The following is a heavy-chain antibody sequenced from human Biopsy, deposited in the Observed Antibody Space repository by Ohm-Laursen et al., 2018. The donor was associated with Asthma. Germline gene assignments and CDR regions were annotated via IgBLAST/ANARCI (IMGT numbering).Heavy chain of an antibody. D-gene: IGHD2-15*01. CDR3: ARDRGYCSGGTCPSWFDP. Sequence: GSSAKVSRKASGYTFTDYSIHWVRQAPGQGLEWMGRINPNIGDTKYAQRLQGRVPVTRDRSISTAYMELSRLRSDDTAVYYCARDRGYCSGGTCPSWFDPWGQGTLVNVSS. J-gene: IGHJ5*02. CDR2: INPNIGDT. V-gene: IGHV1-2*06. CDR1: GYTFTDYS.